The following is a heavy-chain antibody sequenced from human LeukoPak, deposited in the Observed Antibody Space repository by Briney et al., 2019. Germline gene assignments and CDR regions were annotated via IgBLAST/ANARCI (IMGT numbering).Heavy chain of an antibody. CDR3: ASGAHYSSSWSYLDY. J-gene: IGHJ4*02. Sequence: GGSLRLSCAAYGFTFSIYWMSWVRQAPGKGLEWVANMKQDETEKYYVDSVKGRFTISRDNAKNSLYLQMNRLRAEDTAVYYCASGAHYSSSWSYLDYWGQGALVTVSS. CDR2: MKQDETEK. CDR1: GFTFSIYW. D-gene: IGHD6-13*01. V-gene: IGHV3-7*01.